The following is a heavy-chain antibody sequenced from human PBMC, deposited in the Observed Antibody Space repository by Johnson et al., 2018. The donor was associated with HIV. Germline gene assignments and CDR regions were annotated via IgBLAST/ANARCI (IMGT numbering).Heavy chain of an antibody. V-gene: IGHV3-15*01. J-gene: IGHJ3*02. CDR2: IKSKADGGTT. Sequence: VQLVESGGGLVKPGGSLRLSCVASGFTFSNVWMNWVRQAPGKGLEWVGRIKSKADGGTTHYGAPVKGRFSISRDNSKNTLYLQMNSLRAEDTAVYYCAEQYTAMAHDAFDIWGQGTMVTVSS. D-gene: IGHD5-18*01. CDR3: AEQYTAMAHDAFDI. CDR1: GFTFSNVW.